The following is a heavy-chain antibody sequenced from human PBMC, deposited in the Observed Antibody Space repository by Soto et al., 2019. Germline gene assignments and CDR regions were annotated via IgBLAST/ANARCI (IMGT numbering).Heavy chain of an antibody. CDR2: SNESGGRT. CDR3: STDLSGEYDY. CDR1: GFTFSSYA. Sequence: GGSLRLSCAASGFTFSSYAMSWVRQAPGKGLVWVSRSNESGGRTDYADSVQGRFTISRDNANNALYLHTNSLRAEDTAIYYCSTDLSGEYDYWGQGVLVTVSS. D-gene: IGHD3-16*02. J-gene: IGHJ4*02. V-gene: IGHV3-23*01.